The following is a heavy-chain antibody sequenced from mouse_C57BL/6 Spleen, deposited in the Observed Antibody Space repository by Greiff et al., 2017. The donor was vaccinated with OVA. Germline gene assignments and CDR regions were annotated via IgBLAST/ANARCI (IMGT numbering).Heavy chain of an antibody. D-gene: IGHD4-1*01. CDR2: ISYDGSN. V-gene: IGHV3-6*01. Sequence: DVQLQESGPGLVKPSQSLSLTCSVTGYSITSGYYWNWIRQFPGNKLEWMGYISYDGSNNYNPSLKNRISITRDTSKNQFFLKLNSVTTEDTATYYCARNWDGYYAMDYWGQGTSVTVSS. CDR3: ARNWDGYYAMDY. CDR1: GYSITSGYY. J-gene: IGHJ4*01.